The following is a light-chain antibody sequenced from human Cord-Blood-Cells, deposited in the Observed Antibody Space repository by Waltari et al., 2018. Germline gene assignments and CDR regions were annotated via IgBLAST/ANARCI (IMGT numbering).Light chain of an antibody. CDR1: TMDVGGFNY. J-gene: IGLJ3*02. CDR2: DVS. Sequence: QSALPQPRPVSGSPGQSVTIPSTGTTMDVGGFNYVSWYQQHPGKAPKLMIYDVSKRPSGVPDRFSGSKSGNTASLTISGLQAEDEADYYCCSYAGSYTLVFGGGTKLTVL. CDR3: CSYAGSYTLV. V-gene: IGLV2-11*01.